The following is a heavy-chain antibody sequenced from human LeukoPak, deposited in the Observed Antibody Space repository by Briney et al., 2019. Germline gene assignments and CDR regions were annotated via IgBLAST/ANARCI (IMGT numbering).Heavy chain of an antibody. V-gene: IGHV3-11*06. CDR3: AKDGGIAAAASLFDY. Sequence: GGSLRLSCAASGFTFSDYYMSWIRQAPGKGLEWVSYISSSSDYTNYADSVKGRFTISRDNSKNTLYLQMNSLRAEDTAVYYCAKDGGIAAAASLFDYWGQGTLVTVSS. CDR1: GFTFSDYY. J-gene: IGHJ4*02. CDR2: ISSSSDYT. D-gene: IGHD6-13*01.